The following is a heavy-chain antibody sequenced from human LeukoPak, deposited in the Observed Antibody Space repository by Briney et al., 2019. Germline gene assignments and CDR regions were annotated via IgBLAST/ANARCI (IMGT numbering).Heavy chain of an antibody. CDR3: ARQWRYDFWSPPLGY. CDR1: GYTFTSYG. Sequence: ASVKVSCKASGYTFTSYGISWVRQAPGKGLEWMGGSDPEDGETIYAQKFQGRVTMTEDTSTDTAYMELSSLRSEDTAVYYCARQWRYDFWSPPLGYWGQGTLVTVSS. CDR2: SDPEDGET. D-gene: IGHD3-3*01. V-gene: IGHV1-24*01. J-gene: IGHJ4*02.